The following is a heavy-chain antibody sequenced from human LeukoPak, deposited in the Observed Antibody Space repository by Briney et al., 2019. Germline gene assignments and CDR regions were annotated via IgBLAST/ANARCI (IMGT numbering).Heavy chain of an antibody. D-gene: IGHD2-21*01. CDR1: GGSIRSGNYY. J-gene: IGHJ4*02. CDR2: IYPTGNT. CDR3: ARKGPEHLPTYFDH. V-gene: IGHV4-30-2*01. Sequence: PSETLSLTCVVSGGSIRSGNYYWSWIRQPPGKGLEWIGYIYPTGNTYYNPSLKSRVTISVDTSNNQFSLELSSVTAADTAFYYCARKGPEHLPTYFDHWGRGILVTVSS.